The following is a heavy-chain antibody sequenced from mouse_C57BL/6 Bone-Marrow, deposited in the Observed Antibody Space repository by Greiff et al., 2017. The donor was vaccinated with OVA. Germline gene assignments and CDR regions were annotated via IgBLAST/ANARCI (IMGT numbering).Heavy chain of an antibody. CDR1: GYTFTSYW. CDR3: ARGGSGYGRAMDY. D-gene: IGHD3-2*02. J-gene: IGHJ4*01. Sequence: QVQLQQPGAELVMPGASVKLSCKASGYTFTSYWMHWVKQRPGQGLEWIGEIDPSDSYTNYNQKFKGKSTLTVDKSSSTAYMQLSSLTSEDSAVYYCARGGSGYGRAMDYWGQGTSVTVSS. V-gene: IGHV1-69*01. CDR2: IDPSDSYT.